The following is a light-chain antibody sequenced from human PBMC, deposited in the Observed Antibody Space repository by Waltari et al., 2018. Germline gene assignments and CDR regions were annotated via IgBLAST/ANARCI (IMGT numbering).Light chain of an antibody. CDR3: LQHISYPLT. Sequence: DIQMTQSPSSLSASVGDTVTITCRASQGISSYLNWFQQKPGKAPKLLIYAASSLESGVPSRFSGSGSGTEFTLTISSLRPEDFATYYCLQHISYPLTFGGGTKVEIK. V-gene: IGKV1-17*01. J-gene: IGKJ4*01. CDR2: AAS. CDR1: QGISSY.